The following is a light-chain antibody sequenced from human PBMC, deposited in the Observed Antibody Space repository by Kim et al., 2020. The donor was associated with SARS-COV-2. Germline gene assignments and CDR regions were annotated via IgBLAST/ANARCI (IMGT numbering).Light chain of an antibody. V-gene: IGKV1-39*01. CDR3: QQSYSNPYS. CDR1: QSITRF. CDR2: TTS. J-gene: IGKJ2*03. Sequence: DIQMTQSPSSLSASVGDRVTITCRASQSITRFSNWYQQKPGEAPKLLIYTTSNLRSGVPSRFSGSGSGTDFTLTINNLQPEDFAIYYCQQSYSNPYSFGQGTKLVI.